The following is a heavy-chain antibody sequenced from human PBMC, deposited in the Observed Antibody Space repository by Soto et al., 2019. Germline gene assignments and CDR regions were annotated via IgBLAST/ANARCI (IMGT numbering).Heavy chain of an antibody. CDR3: ARGGLGARFDY. D-gene: IGHD1-26*01. Sequence: TSETLSLTCTVSGGSITNYYWSWIRQTPGKGLEWVGSAHYSGSTHYNPSLKSRVTTSVDTSKNQISLNLTSVTAADTAGYYCARGGLGARFDYWGQGTLVTVSS. V-gene: IGHV4-59*01. CDR1: GGSITNYY. CDR2: AHYSGST. J-gene: IGHJ4*02.